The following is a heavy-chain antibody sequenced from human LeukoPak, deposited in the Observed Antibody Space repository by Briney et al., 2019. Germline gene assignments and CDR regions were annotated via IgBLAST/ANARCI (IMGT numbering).Heavy chain of an antibody. Sequence: PSETLSLTCTVSGGSISSYYWSWIRQPPGKGLEWIGYFHNSGTSTYNPSLKSRVTISADTSKNQFSLKLNSLTTADTAVYYCTRGAGWLIDYWGQGVLVTVSS. CDR3: TRGAGWLIDY. V-gene: IGHV4-59*01. CDR1: GGSISSYY. D-gene: IGHD3-16*01. CDR2: FHNSGTS. J-gene: IGHJ4*02.